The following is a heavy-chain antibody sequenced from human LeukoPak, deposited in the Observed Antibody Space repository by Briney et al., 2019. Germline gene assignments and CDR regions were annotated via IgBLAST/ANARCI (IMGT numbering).Heavy chain of an antibody. V-gene: IGHV4-31*03. D-gene: IGHD3-22*01. J-gene: IGHJ4*02. Sequence: PSETLSLTCTVPGGSISSGGYYWSWIRQHPGKGLEWIGYIYYSGSTYYNPSLKSRVTISVDTSKNQFSLKLGSVTAADTAVYYCASSLYYYDSSGYSLWGQGTLVTVSS. CDR2: IYYSGST. CDR3: ASSLYYYDSSGYSL. CDR1: GGSISSGGYY.